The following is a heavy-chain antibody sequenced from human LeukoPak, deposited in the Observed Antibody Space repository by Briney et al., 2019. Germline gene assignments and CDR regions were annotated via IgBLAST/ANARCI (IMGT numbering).Heavy chain of an antibody. CDR2: INSDGSST. D-gene: IGHD3-3*01. V-gene: IGHV3-74*01. J-gene: IGHJ4*02. Sequence: PGGSLRLSCAASGFTFSSYSMNWVRQAPGKGLVWVSRINSDGSSTNYADSVKGRFTISRDNAKNTLYLQMNSLRAEDTAVYYCARDLHYDFWSGYSMGYWGQGTLVTVPS. CDR1: GFTFSSYS. CDR3: ARDLHYDFWSGYSMGY.